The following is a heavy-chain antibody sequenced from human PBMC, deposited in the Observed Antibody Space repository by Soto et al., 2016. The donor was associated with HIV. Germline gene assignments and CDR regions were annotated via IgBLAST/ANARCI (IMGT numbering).Heavy chain of an antibody. V-gene: IGHV3-33*01. CDR3: ARDGGEGLWVLYYFDY. Sequence: QVQLVESGGGVVQPGRSLRLSCAASGFTFSSYGMHWVRQAPGKGLEWVAVIWYDGSNKYYADSVKGRFTISRDNSKNTLYLQVNSLRAEDTAVYYCARDGGEGLWVLYYFDYWGQGTLVTVSS. CDR1: GFTFSSYG. J-gene: IGHJ4*02. D-gene: IGHD5-18*01. CDR2: IWYDGSNK.